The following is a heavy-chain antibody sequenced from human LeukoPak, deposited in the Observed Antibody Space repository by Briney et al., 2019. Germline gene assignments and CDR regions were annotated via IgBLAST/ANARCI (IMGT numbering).Heavy chain of an antibody. CDR2: INSDGSST. J-gene: IGHJ4*02. V-gene: IGHV3-74*01. CDR3: ARAHRMITFGGVIVYFDY. Sequence: HSGGSLRLSCAASGFTFSSYWMHWVRQAPGKGLVWVSRINSDGSSTSYADSVKGRFTISRDNAKNTLYLQMNSLRAEDTAVYYCARAHRMITFGGVIVYFDYWGQGTLVTVSS. D-gene: IGHD3-16*02. CDR1: GFTFSSYW.